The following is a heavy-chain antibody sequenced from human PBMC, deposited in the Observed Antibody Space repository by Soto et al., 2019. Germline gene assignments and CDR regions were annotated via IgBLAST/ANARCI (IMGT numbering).Heavy chain of an antibody. CDR2: IDPSDSYT. J-gene: IGHJ4*02. CDR3: ARQGPSTTGTGWLWLFDY. V-gene: IGHV5-10-1*04. CDR1: GYSFTSYW. D-gene: IGHD1-1*01. Sequence: PGESLKISCKGSGYSFTSYWISWVRQMPGKGLEWMGRIDPSDSYTNYSPSFQGRFTISRDNSKNTLYLQMNSLRAEDTAVYYFARQGPSTTGTGWLWLFDYWGQGTLVTVSS.